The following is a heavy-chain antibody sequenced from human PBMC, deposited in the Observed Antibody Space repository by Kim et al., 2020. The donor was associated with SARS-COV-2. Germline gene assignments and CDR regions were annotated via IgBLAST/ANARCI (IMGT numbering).Heavy chain of an antibody. CDR1: GFTFSSYS. CDR2: ISSSSSYI. V-gene: IGHV3-21*01. CDR3: ARDGYYDILTGSGYYYGMDV. D-gene: IGHD3-9*01. Sequence: GGSLRLSCAASGFTFSSYSMNWVRQAPGKGLEWVSSISSSSSYIYYADSVKGRFTISRDNAKNSLYLQMNSLRAEDMAVYYCARDGYYDILTGSGYYYGMDVWGQGTTVTVSS. J-gene: IGHJ6*02.